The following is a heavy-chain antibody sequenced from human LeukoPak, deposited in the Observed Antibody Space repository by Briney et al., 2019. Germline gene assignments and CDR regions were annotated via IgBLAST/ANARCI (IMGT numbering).Heavy chain of an antibody. D-gene: IGHD3-10*01. J-gene: IGHJ4*02. CDR2: IYSGGST. CDR3: ARRVGSPDY. CDR1: GFTVSSKY. V-gene: IGHV3-53*01. Sequence: GGSLRLSCVASGFTVSSKYMSWVRQAPGKGLEWVSVIYSGGSTYYADSVKGRFTISRDNSKNTLYLQMNSLRAEDTAVYYCARRVGSPDYWGQGTLVTVSS.